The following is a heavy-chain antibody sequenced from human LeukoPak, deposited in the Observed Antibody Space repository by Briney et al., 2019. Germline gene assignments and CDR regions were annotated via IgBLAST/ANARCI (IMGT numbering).Heavy chain of an antibody. CDR2: ISAYNGNT. J-gene: IGHJ5*02. D-gene: IGHD2-15*01. CDR3: ARGRGYCSGGSCSALNWFDP. CDR1: GYTFTSSG. Sequence: ASVKVSCKASGYTFTSSGISWVRQAPGQGLEWMGWISAYNGNTNYAQKLQGRVTMTTDTSTSTAYMELRSLRSDDTAVYYCARGRGYCSGGSCSALNWFDPWGQGTLVTVSS. V-gene: IGHV1-18*01.